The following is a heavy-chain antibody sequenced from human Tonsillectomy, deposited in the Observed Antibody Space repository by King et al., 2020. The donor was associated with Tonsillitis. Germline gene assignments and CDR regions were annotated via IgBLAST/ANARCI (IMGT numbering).Heavy chain of an antibody. Sequence: VQLVESGGGVVQPGRSLRLSCAASGFTFSSYGMHWVRQGPGKGLEWVAVISYDGSNKYYADSVKGRLTISRDNYKNTLYLQMNSLRAEDTAVYYCARNLRYALDYWGQGTLVTVSS. CDR1: GFTFSSYG. D-gene: IGHD1-14*01. V-gene: IGHV3-30*03. J-gene: IGHJ4*02. CDR2: ISYDGSNK. CDR3: ARNLRYALDY.